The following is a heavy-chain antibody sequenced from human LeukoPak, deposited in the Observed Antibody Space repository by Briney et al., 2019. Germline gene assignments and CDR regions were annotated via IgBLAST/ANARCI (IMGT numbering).Heavy chain of an antibody. CDR1: GGSISSYY. J-gene: IGHJ5*02. Sequence: SETLSLTCTVSGGSISSYYWSWIRQPAGKGLEWIGRIYTSGSTNYNPSLKSRVTMSVDTSKNQFSLKLSSVTAADTAVYYCARGSGTSWTTNWFDPWGQGTLVTVSS. V-gene: IGHV4-4*07. D-gene: IGHD6-13*01. CDR2: IYTSGST. CDR3: ARGSGTSWTTNWFDP.